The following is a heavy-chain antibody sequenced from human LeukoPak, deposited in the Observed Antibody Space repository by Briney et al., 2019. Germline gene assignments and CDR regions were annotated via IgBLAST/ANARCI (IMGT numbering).Heavy chain of an antibody. CDR2: ISAYNGNT. V-gene: IGHV1-18*01. CDR1: GYTFTSYG. J-gene: IGHJ4*02. Sequence: GASVNVSCKASGYTFTSYGISWVRQAPGQGLEWMGWISAYNGNTNYAQKLQGRVTMTTDTSTSTAYMELRSLRSDDTAVYYCARRPDTYDFWSGYYVDYWGQGTLVTVSS. D-gene: IGHD3-3*01. CDR3: ARRPDTYDFWSGYYVDY.